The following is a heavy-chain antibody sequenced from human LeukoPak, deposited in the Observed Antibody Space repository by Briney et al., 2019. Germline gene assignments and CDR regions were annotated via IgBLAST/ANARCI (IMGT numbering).Heavy chain of an antibody. CDR2: IGGNGGSA. V-gene: IGHV3-23*01. Sequence: GGSLRLSCVASGFIFSTHAMSWVRQAPGKGLEWVSHIGGNGGSAFYADSVKGRFTISRDNSENTLSQQMNSLRADDTAVYYCAKVLGGGSAKWFDPWGQGTLVTVSS. CDR1: GFIFSTHA. CDR3: AKVLGGGSAKWFDP. J-gene: IGHJ5*02. D-gene: IGHD3-10*01.